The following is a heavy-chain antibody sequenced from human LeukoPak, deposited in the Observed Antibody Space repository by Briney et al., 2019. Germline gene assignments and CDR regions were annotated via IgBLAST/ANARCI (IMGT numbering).Heavy chain of an antibody. CDR3: AREEGPYFDC. CDR2: LNWNGDNT. CDR1: GFTFHDHG. Sequence: SGGSLRLSCAASGFTFHDHGMSWVRHVPGKGLGCVSALNWNGDNTGYADSVKGRFTISRDNAKKSLYLQTNSLTAEDTAYYYCAREEGPYFDCWGQGTLVTVSS. J-gene: IGHJ4*02. V-gene: IGHV3-20*04.